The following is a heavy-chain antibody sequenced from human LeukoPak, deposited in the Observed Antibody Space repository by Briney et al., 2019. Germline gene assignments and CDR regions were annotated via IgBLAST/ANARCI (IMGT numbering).Heavy chain of an antibody. Sequence: GGSLRLSCVASGFTFSSYWKHWVRQVPGKGPVWVSRINSDGRITSYADSVKGRFTISRDNAKNTLYLQMNSLRAEDTAVYSCARVGVPQYAFDIWGQGTWVTVSS. V-gene: IGHV3-74*01. CDR1: GFTFSSYW. J-gene: IGHJ3*02. D-gene: IGHD2-2*01. CDR2: INSDGRIT. CDR3: ARVGVPQYAFDI.